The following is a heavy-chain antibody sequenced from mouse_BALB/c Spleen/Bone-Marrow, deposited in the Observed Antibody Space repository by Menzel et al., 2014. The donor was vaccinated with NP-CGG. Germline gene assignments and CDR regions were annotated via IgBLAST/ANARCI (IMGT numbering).Heavy chain of an antibody. CDR3: ARQGYYGKGDY. CDR1: GFDFSRYW. CDR2: INPDSSTI. V-gene: IGHV4-1*02. J-gene: IGHJ2*01. D-gene: IGHD2-1*01. Sequence: EVKVIESGGGLVQPGGSLKLSCAAPGFDFSRYWMSWVRRAPGKGLEWIGEINPDSSTINYTPSLKDEFIISRDNAKNTLYLQMSKVRSEDTALYYCARQGYYGKGDYWGQGTTLTVSS.